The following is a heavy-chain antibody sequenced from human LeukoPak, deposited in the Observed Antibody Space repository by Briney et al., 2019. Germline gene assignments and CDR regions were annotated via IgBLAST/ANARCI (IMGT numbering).Heavy chain of an antibody. CDR2: IYTSGST. CDR1: GGSISSYY. Sequence: SETLSLTCTVSGGSISSYYWSWIRQPPGKGLEWIGYIYTSGSTNYNPSLKSRVTISVDTSKNQFSLKLSSVTAADTAVYYCATQRGYSYGYYYYYYMDVWGKGTTVTVSS. D-gene: IGHD5-18*01. V-gene: IGHV4-4*09. CDR3: ATQRGYSYGYYYYYYMDV. J-gene: IGHJ6*03.